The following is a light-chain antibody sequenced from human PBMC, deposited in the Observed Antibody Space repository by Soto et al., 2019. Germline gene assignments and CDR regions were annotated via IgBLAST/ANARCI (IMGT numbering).Light chain of an antibody. CDR3: QQRNNWPPIT. J-gene: IGKJ5*01. Sequence: EIVLTQSPATLSLSPRERATLSCRASQSVRRYLAWYQQKPGQAPRLLIYDASTRATGIPARFSGSGSETDFTLTITSLEPEDFAVYYCQQRNNWPPITFGQGTRLEIK. CDR2: DAS. CDR1: QSVRRY. V-gene: IGKV3-11*01.